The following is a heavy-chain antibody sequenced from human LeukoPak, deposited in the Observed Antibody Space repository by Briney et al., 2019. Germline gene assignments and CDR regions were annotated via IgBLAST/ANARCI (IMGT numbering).Heavy chain of an antibody. V-gene: IGHV4-31*03. J-gene: IGHJ2*01. CDR1: GGSIRSGGHH. CDR2: IYYTGST. Sequence: SETLSLTCTVSGGSIRSGGHHWSWLRQHPRRGLEWIGYIYYTGSTDYNPSLKSRVTISVDTSKNQFSLKLSSVTAADTAVYYCARTIIGYCSGGACYGYWYFDLWGRGTLVTVSS. D-gene: IGHD2-15*01. CDR3: ARTIIGYCSGGACYGYWYFDL.